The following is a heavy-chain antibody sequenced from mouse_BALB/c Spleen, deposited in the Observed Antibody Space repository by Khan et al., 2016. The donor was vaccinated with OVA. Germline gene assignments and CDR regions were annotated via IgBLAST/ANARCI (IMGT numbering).Heavy chain of an antibody. Sequence: EVQLQQSGTVLARPGASVKMSCKASGYTFTSYWMHWVKQRPGQGLEWIGDLYPGNTDNKYKQKFKGTAKLTAVTSTSTASMELSSLTNEDSAFYCWTRRNWDVAWFAYWGQGTLVTVSA. D-gene: IGHD4-1*01. V-gene: IGHV1-5*01. CDR1: GYTFTSYW. CDR2: LYPGNTDN. J-gene: IGHJ3*01. CDR3: TRRNWDVAWFAY.